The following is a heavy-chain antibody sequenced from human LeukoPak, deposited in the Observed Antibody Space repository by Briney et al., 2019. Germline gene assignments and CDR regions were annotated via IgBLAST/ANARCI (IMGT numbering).Heavy chain of an antibody. CDR2: ISGSSTI. V-gene: IGHV3-48*04. D-gene: IGHD3-22*01. Sequence: GGSLRLSCAASGFTFSSYSMNWVRQAPGKGLEWVSYISGSSTIYYADSVKGRFTISRDNAKNSLYLQMNSLRAEDTAVYYCARDMPYDSSGYLLFPIDNWFDPWGQGTLVTVSS. CDR3: ARDMPYDSSGYLLFPIDNWFDP. CDR1: GFTFSSYS. J-gene: IGHJ5*02.